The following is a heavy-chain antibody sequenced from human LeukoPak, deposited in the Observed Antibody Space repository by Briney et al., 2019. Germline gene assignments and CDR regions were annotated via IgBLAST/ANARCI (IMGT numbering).Heavy chain of an antibody. Sequence: SETLSLICAVSGGSITNSYWTWIRQPPGKGLEWMGYLYYSGITNYNPSLKSRVTISLDTSKNQFSLKLTSLTAADTAVYYCARASGACDYWGQGALVTVSS. J-gene: IGHJ4*02. CDR2: LYYSGIT. V-gene: IGHV4-59*01. CDR3: ARASGACDY. CDR1: GGSITNSY.